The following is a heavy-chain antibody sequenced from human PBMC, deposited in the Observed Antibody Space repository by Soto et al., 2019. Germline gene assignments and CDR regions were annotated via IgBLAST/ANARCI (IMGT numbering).Heavy chain of an antibody. Sequence: SETLSLTCTVSGGSISSGGYYWNWIRQHPGKGLEWIGYIYYSGSTYYNPSLKSRVTMSVDMSKNQFSLRLSSVTAADTAVYYCATKLNGLYYFDYWGQGALVTVSS. CDR1: GGSISSGGYY. J-gene: IGHJ4*02. V-gene: IGHV4-31*03. CDR2: IYYSGST. CDR3: ATKLNGLYYFDY. D-gene: IGHD2-8*01.